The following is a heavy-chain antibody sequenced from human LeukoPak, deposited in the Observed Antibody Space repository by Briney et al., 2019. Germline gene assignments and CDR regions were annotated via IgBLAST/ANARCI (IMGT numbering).Heavy chain of an antibody. CDR1: GFTFSSYS. Sequence: GSLRLSCAASGFTFSSYSMNWVRQAPGKGLEWVSSISSSSYIYYADSVKGRFTISRDNAKNSLYLQMNSLRAEDTAVYYCARGWVSYCGGDCYHDYWGQGTLVTVSS. V-gene: IGHV3-21*01. D-gene: IGHD2-21*02. CDR3: ARGWVSYCGGDCYHDY. CDR2: ISSSSYI. J-gene: IGHJ4*02.